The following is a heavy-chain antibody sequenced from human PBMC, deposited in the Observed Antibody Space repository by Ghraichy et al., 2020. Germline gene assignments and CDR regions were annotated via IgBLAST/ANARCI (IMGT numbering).Heavy chain of an antibody. CDR3: AREGYSGLRRGYFDY. J-gene: IGHJ4*02. Sequence: SETLSLTCTVSGGSISSGGYYWSWIRQHPGKGLEWIGYIYYSGSTYYNPSLKSRVTISVDTSKNQFSLKLSSVTAADTAVYYCAREGYSGLRRGYFDYWGQGTLVTVSS. CDR1: GGSISSGGYY. D-gene: IGHD5-12*01. CDR2: IYYSGST. V-gene: IGHV4-31*03.